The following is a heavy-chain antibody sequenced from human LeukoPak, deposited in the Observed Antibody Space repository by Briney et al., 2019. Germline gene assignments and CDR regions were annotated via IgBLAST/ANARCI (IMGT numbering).Heavy chain of an antibody. D-gene: IGHD6-6*01. CDR3: ARVPRSSSSVDY. CDR2: IYYSGST. CDR1: GGSISSSSYY. Sequence: SETLSLTCTVSGGSISSSSYYWGWLRQPPGKGLEWVGSIYYSGSTYYNPSLKSRVTISVDTSKNQFSLKLHSVTAADTAVYYCARVPRSSSSVDYWGQGTLVTVSS. J-gene: IGHJ4*02. V-gene: IGHV4-39*07.